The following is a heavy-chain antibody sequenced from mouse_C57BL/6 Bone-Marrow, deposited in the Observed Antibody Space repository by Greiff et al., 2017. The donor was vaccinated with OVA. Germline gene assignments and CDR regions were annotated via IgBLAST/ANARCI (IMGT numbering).Heavy chain of an antibody. Sequence: QVQLQKPGAELVEPGASVKLSCKASGYTFTSYWMHWVKQRPGQGLEWIGMIHPNSGSTNYNEKFKSKATLTVDTSSSTAYMQLSSLTAEDSAFYYCARSPSFYSTYLYFDVWGTGTTVTVSS. V-gene: IGHV1-64*01. CDR1: GYTFTSYW. D-gene: IGHD2-5*01. CDR3: ARSPSFYSTYLYFDV. J-gene: IGHJ1*03. CDR2: IHPNSGST.